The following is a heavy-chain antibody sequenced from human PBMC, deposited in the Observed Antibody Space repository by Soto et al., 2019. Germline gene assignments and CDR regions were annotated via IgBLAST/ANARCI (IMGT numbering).Heavy chain of an antibody. V-gene: IGHV4-61*03. CDR2: IYHSGSTNYVST. Sequence: QVQLQESGPGLVKPSETLSLICTVSGDSDSSGSYYWNWIRQPPGKGLEWIGNIYHSGSTNYVSTNYQPSLRSRATMSLDRSKNHFSLNLTAVTTADTAIYCCARANGTFYYDHGMDVWGQGTTIIVSS. CDR1: GDSDSSGSYY. CDR3: ARANGTFYYDHGMDV. J-gene: IGHJ6*02. D-gene: IGHD3-16*01.